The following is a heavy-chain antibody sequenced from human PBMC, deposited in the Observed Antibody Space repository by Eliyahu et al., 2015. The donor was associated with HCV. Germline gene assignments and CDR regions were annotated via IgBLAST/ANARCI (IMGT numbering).Heavy chain of an antibody. CDR3: ARETRGAGGVDY. CDR2: ISSSGDTI. CDR1: GIAFSDHY. Sequence: QVQLLEAGGGLVKPGGSLRLSXXASGIAFSDHYMTWIRQAPGKGLEWLSYISSSGDTIYYADSVRGRFTVSRDNANNLLYLQMNSLKAEDTAVYYCARETRGAGGVDYWGQGTLVTVSA. J-gene: IGHJ4*02. V-gene: IGHV3-11*01. D-gene: IGHD6-13*01.